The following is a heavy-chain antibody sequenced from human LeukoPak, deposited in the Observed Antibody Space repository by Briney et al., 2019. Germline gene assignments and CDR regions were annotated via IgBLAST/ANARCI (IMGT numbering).Heavy chain of an antibody. CDR3: ARLARGYCSGGSCARDAFDI. V-gene: IGHV4-59*08. Sequence: PSETLSLTCTVSGGSIDSYYWSWIRQPPGKILEWIGYLYYTGSTNYNPSLKSRVTISVDTSKNQFSLKLSSVTAADTAVYYCARLARGYCSGGSCARDAFDIWGQGTMATVSS. J-gene: IGHJ3*02. CDR2: LYYTGST. CDR1: GGSIDSYY. D-gene: IGHD2-15*01.